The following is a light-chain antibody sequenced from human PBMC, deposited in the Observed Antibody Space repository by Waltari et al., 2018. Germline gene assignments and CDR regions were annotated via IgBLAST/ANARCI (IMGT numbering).Light chain of an antibody. Sequence: QTVVTQEPSLTVSPGGTVTLTCASSTGAVTSGYYPNWFQQKPGQAPRVLSYSTSNKHAWTPARFSGSLLGDKAALTLSGVQPEDEAEYYCLLYYGGAWVFGGGTKLTVL. CDR1: TGAVTSGYY. CDR2: STS. J-gene: IGLJ3*02. CDR3: LLYYGGAWV. V-gene: IGLV7-43*01.